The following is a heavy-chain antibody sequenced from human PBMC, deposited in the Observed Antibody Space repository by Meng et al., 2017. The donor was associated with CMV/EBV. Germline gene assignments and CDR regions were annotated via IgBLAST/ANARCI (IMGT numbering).Heavy chain of an antibody. D-gene: IGHD1-26*01. CDR1: GGSISSSSYY. CDR2: IYYSGST. CDR3: ARDSRSRIVGATVGGFDY. V-gene: IGHV4-39*07. Sequence: LQVGESGHGWCKPSGTLLPTRTVSGGSISSSSYYWGWIRQPPGKGLEWIGSIYYSGSTYYNPSLKSRVTISVDTSKNQFSLKLSSVTAADTAVYYCARDSRSRIVGATVGGFDYWGQGTLVTVSS. J-gene: IGHJ4*02.